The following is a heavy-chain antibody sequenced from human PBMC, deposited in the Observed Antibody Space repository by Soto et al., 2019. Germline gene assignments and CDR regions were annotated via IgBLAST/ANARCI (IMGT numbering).Heavy chain of an antibody. V-gene: IGHV5-51*01. CDR1: GYSFTSYW. CDR3: AICPLRFLAWRIGPVYYGINV. D-gene: IGHD3-3*01. J-gene: IGHJ6*01. Sequence: VESLKISCKGSGYSFTSYWICWVRQIPGKGLERMGIIYPGDSDTRYSPSFQGQVTISADKSISTAYLQRSSLKPSDTALYYCAICPLRFLAWRIGPVYYGINVWGEGTTVSVAS. CDR2: IYPGDSDT.